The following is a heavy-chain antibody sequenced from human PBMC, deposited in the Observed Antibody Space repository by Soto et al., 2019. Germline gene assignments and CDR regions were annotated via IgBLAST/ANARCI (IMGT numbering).Heavy chain of an antibody. D-gene: IGHD7-27*01. CDR3: ARAGASAWDFDY. J-gene: IGHJ4*02. CDR1: GGSISSSGFY. CDR2: IYYSGSS. V-gene: IGHV4-39*01. Sequence: SETLSLTCTVSGGSISSSGFYWGWIRQPPGKGLEWIASIYYSGSSYYNPSLRSRVTISVDTSKNQFSLKEYSVTAADTAVYYCARAGASAWDFDYWGQGTLVTVSS.